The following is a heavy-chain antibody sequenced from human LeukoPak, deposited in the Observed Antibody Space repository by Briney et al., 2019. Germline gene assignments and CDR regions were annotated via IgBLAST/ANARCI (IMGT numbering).Heavy chain of an antibody. V-gene: IGHV4-34*01. D-gene: IGHD4-17*01. CDR3: ATIYGDFSDFDS. J-gene: IGHJ4*02. Sequence: SETLSLTCAVHGGSFSDSYWNWIRQPPGKGLEWIGEVTHDGRINYNPSLRGRDTISVDTSMNQFSLRLTSVTAADTAVYYCATIYGDFSDFDSRAQGILVTVSS. CDR1: GGSFSDSY. CDR2: VTHDGRI.